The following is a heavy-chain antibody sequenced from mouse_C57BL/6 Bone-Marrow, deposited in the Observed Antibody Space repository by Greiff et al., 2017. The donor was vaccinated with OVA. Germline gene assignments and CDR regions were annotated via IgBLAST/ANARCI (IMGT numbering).Heavy chain of an antibody. CDR1: GYTFTSYW. CDR3: ARSDYDWAMDY. Sequence: QVQLQQPGAELVRPGTSVKLSCKASGYTFTSYWMHWVQQRPGQGLEWIGVIDPSDSYTNYNQKFKGKATLTVDTSSSTAYMQLSSLTSEDSAVYYCARSDYDWAMDYWGQGTSVTVSS. J-gene: IGHJ4*01. D-gene: IGHD2-4*01. V-gene: IGHV1-59*01. CDR2: IDPSDSYT.